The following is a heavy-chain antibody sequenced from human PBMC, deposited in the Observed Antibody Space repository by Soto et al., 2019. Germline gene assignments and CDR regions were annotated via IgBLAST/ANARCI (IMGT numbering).Heavy chain of an antibody. Sequence: GGSLRLSCVASGFDLTSSRMNWVRQAPGKGLEWVASSSGSGKDTFYRHSVKGRFAISRDSAGTSLFLRMDSVKVEDTAVYHCARVHLVAGSAFYHGLDVWGQGTTVTVSS. J-gene: IGHJ6*02. CDR2: SSGSGKDT. V-gene: IGHV3-21*01. CDR3: ARVHLVAGSAFYHGLDV. D-gene: IGHD6-6*01. CDR1: GFDLTSSR.